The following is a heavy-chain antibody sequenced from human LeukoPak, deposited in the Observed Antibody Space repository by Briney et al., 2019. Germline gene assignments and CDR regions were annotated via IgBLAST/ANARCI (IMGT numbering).Heavy chain of an antibody. Sequence: GASVKVSCKASGGTFSSYAISWVRQAPGQGLEWMGRIIPILGIANYAQKFQGRVTITADKSTSTAYMELSSLRSEDTAVYYCAREISDSSSWGGNFDYWGQGTLVTVSS. CDR2: IIPILGIA. CDR3: AREISDSSSWGGNFDY. D-gene: IGHD6-13*01. J-gene: IGHJ4*02. CDR1: GGTFSSYA. V-gene: IGHV1-69*04.